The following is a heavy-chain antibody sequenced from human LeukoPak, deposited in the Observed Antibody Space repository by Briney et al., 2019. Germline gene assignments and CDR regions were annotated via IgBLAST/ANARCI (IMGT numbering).Heavy chain of an antibody. CDR3: ARGNYLTYVF. CDR1: GGSIRNNY. D-gene: IGHD1-7*01. J-gene: IGHJ4*02. V-gene: IGHV4-59*08. Sequence: PSETLSLTCTVAGGSIRNNYWSWIRQPPGKGLEWIGYVYHSGTTTYNPSLKSRVTISVDTFKNQFSLNLTSVTAADTAMYYCARGNYLTYVFWGQGTLVSVSS. CDR2: VYHSGTT.